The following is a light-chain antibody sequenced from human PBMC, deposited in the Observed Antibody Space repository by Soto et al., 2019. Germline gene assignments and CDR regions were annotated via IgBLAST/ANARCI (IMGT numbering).Light chain of an antibody. J-gene: IGKJ2*01. CDR3: QQSYNIPYT. CDR2: AAS. V-gene: IGKV1-39*01. CDR1: QSITSY. Sequence: DIQMTQSPSSLSASVGDRVTITCRASQSITSYITWYQHKPGMAPKLLIYAASKIHIGVPSRFSASGLGTDFTLTIGGLQAEDSAVYYCQQSYNIPYTFGQGTKVEI.